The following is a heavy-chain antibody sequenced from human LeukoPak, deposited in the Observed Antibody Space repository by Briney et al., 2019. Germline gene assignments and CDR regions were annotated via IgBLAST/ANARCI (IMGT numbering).Heavy chain of an antibody. CDR1: GGTFSSYA. Sequence: SVKVSCKASGGTFSSYAISWVRQAPGQGLEWMGRIIPILGIANYAQKFQGRVTITADKSTSTAYMELSSLRAEDTAVYYCAKGIYSSGWSYFDYWGHGTLVTVSS. V-gene: IGHV1-69*04. D-gene: IGHD6-19*01. J-gene: IGHJ4*01. CDR2: IIPILGIA. CDR3: AKGIYSSGWSYFDY.